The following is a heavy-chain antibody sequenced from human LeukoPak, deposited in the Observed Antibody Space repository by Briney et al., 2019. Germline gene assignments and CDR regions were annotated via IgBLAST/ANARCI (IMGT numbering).Heavy chain of an antibody. CDR3: AKEFSMNREIIRDAFDV. D-gene: IGHD2/OR15-2a*01. V-gene: IGHV3-30*02. J-gene: IGHJ3*01. CDR1: GFTFSSYG. Sequence: AGGSLRLSCAASGFTFSSYGMHWVRQAPGKGLEWVSFIRNDGSNKYYADSVKGRFTIPRDNSKNTLYLQMNRLRAEDTAMYFCAKEFSMNREIIRDAFDVWGQGTMVTVSS. CDR2: IRNDGSNK.